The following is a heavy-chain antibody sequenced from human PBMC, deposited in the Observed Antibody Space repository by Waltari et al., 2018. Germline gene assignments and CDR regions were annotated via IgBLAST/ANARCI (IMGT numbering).Heavy chain of an antibody. J-gene: IGHJ4*02. CDR1: GGSISSSSYY. V-gene: IGHV4-39*07. CDR3: ARERNYDILTGYYSPSFDY. Sequence: QLQLQESGPGLVKPSETLSLTCTVSGGSISSSSYYWGWIRQPPGKGLEWIGSIYYSGSTYYNPSLKSRVTISVDTSKNQFSLKLSSVTAADTAVYYCARERNYDILTGYYSPSFDYWGQGTLVTVSS. CDR2: IYYSGST. D-gene: IGHD3-9*01.